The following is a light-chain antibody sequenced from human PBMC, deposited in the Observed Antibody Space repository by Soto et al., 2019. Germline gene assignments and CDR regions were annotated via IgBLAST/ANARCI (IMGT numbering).Light chain of an antibody. J-gene: IGLJ1*01. CDR2: EVF. CDR1: SSDIGGYNY. CDR3: TSYAGYNNFV. Sequence: ALTQPPSASGSPGQSVTISCTGTSSDIGGYNYVSWYQHHPGKAPRLLIYEVFKRPSGVPNRFSGSKSGNRASLTVSGLQADDEADYYCTSYAGYNNFVFGTGTKLTVL. V-gene: IGLV2-8*01.